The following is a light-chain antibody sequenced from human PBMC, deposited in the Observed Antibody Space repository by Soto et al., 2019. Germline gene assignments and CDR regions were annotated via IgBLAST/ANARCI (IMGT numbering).Light chain of an antibody. J-gene: IGKJ3*01. CDR2: AAS. CDR1: QSISSY. V-gene: IGKV1-39*01. Sequence: DIQMTQSPSSLSASEGDRVTITCRASQSISSYLNWYQQKPGKAPKLLIYAASSLQSGVPSRFSGSGSGTDFTLTISSLLPEDFATYYCQQSHSTPFTFGPGTKVGI. CDR3: QQSHSTPFT.